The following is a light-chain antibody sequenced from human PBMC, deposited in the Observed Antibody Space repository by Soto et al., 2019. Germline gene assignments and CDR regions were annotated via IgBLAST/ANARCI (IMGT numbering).Light chain of an antibody. CDR2: HVS. J-gene: IGLJ1*01. Sequence: QSVLTQPPSVSGAPGQRVTISCTGTSSDVGGYNYVSWYQQHPAKVPKLMIYHVSNRPSGVSDRFSGSKSGNTASLTISGLQAEDEADYYCYSYTTSSTYVFGTGTKVTVL. V-gene: IGLV2-14*01. CDR3: YSYTTSSTYV. CDR1: SSDVGGYNY.